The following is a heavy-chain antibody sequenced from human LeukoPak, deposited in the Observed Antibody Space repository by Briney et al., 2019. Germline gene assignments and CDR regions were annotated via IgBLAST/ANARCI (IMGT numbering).Heavy chain of an antibody. Sequence: RSGGSLRLSCAASGFTFDGFAMHWVRQAPGKGLEWVSLISWDGGSTYYADSVKGRFTISRDDRKNSLYLQMNSLIAEDTALYYCAKDGGSYYSYMDVWGKGTTVTVSS. CDR2: ISWDGGST. CDR1: GFTFDGFA. J-gene: IGHJ6*03. V-gene: IGHV3-43D*03. D-gene: IGHD1-26*01. CDR3: AKDGGSYYSYMDV.